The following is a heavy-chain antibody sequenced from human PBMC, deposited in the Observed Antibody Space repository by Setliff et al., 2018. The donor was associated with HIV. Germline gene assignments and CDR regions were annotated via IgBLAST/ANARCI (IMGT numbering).Heavy chain of an antibody. CDR3: ARGHYDILTGYFFDL. V-gene: IGHV1-2*06. D-gene: IGHD3-9*01. Sequence: ASVKVSCKASGYTFTGHYLYWMRQAPGQGLEWMGRINPDSGDTNYAQTSQGRVTLTRDTSITTAFMELSRLSSDDKALYYCARGHYDILTGYFFDLWGRGTLVTVSS. CDR1: GYTFTGHY. CDR2: INPDSGDT. J-gene: IGHJ2*01.